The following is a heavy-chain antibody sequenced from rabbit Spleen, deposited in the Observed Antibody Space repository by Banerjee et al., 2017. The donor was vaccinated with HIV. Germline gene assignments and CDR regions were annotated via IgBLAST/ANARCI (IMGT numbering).Heavy chain of an antibody. J-gene: IGHJ4*01. CDR2: IYGGDGIST. CDR3: ARGSATMTMVITGFYFNL. Sequence: QEQLVESGGGLVKPGASLTLICTASGFSFNNNYYMCWVRQAPGKGLEWIACIYGGDGISTAYASWAKGRFTVSKTSSTTVTLQMTSLTAADTATYFCARGSATMTMVITGFYFNLWGPGTLVTVS. D-gene: IGHD2-1*01. CDR1: GFSFNNNYY. V-gene: IGHV1S45*01.